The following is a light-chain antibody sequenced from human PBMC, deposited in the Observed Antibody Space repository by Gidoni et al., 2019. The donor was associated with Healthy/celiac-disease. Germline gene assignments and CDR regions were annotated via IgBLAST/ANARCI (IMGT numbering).Light chain of an antibody. CDR1: QDSSNY. J-gene: IGKJ2*01. CDR3: QQYDNLPLT. CDR2: DAS. V-gene: IGKV1-33*01. Sequence: DTQMTKSLSSLSACVGDRVTITCQASQDSSNYLNWYQQKPGKAPKLLIYDASNLETGVPSRFSGSGSGTDFTFTISSLQPEDIATYYCQQYDNLPLTFGQGTKLEIK.